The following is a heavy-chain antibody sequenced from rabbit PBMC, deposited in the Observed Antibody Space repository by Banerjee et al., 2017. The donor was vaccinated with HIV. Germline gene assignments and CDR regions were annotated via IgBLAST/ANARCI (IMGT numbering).Heavy chain of an antibody. CDR1: GFSFSDKYV. CDR3: ARDRDGDAGYGSLAL. CDR2: INTSSGNT. Sequence: EQLEESGGDLVKPGRSLTLTCTASGFSFSDKYVMCWVRQAPGKGLEWIACINTSSGNTVYASWAKGRFTISRTSSTTVTLQMTSLTVADTATYFCARDRDGDAGYGSLALWGQGTLVTVS. V-gene: IGHV1S45*01. D-gene: IGHD7-1*01. J-gene: IGHJ3*01.